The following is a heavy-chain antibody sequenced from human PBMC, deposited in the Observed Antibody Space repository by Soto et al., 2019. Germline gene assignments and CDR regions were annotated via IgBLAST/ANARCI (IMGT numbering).Heavy chain of an antibody. CDR1: GGTFSSYA. CDR3: ARDNIITYYDFWSGYYSPNWFDP. CDR2: IIPIFGTA. V-gene: IGHV1-69*13. Sequence: SVKVSCKASGGTFSSYAISWVRQAPGQGLEWMGGIIPIFGTANYAQKFQGRVTITADESTSTAYMELSGLRSEDTAVYYCARDNIITYYDFWSGYYSPNWFDPWGQGTLVTVSS. J-gene: IGHJ5*02. D-gene: IGHD3-3*01.